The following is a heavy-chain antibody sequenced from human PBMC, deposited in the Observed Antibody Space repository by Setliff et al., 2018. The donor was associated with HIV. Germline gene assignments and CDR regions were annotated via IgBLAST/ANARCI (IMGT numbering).Heavy chain of an antibody. V-gene: IGHV2-5*02. Sequence: SGPTLVNPTQTLTLTCTFSGFSLSTRGVGVGWIRQSPRKALEWLALIYWDDDKRYSPSLKSRLTIIKDTYKNQVVLTMTNMDPVDTATYYCARGLTGTFDYWGQGTLVTVSS. CDR1: GFSLSTRGVG. J-gene: IGHJ4*02. D-gene: IGHD1-7*01. CDR2: IYWDDDK. CDR3: ARGLTGTFDY.